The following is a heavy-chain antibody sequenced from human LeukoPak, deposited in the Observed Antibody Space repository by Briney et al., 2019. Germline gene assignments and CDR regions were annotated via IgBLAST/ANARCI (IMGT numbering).Heavy chain of an antibody. D-gene: IGHD5-18*01. J-gene: IGHJ4*02. CDR3: ARDAGDGYSIDY. CDR1: GFTFSSYR. Sequence: GGSLRLSCAASGFTFSSYRMNWARQAPGKGLEWVASINHNGNVNYYVDSVKGRFTISRDNAKNSLYLQMSNLRAEDTAVYYCARDAGDGYSIDYWGQGTLVTVSS. CDR2: INHNGNVN. V-gene: IGHV3-7*03.